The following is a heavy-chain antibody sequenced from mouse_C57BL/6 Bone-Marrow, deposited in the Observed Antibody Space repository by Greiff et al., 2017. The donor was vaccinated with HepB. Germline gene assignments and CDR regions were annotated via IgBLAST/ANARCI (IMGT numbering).Heavy chain of an antibody. D-gene: IGHD2-2*01. Sequence: EVQLQQSGPELVKPGASVKMSCKASGYTFTDYNMHWVKQSHGKSLEWIGYINPNNGGTSYNQKFKGKATLTVNKSSSTAYMELRSLTAEDSAVYYCARHYGYYWYFDVWGTGTTVTVSS. CDR2: INPNNGGT. V-gene: IGHV1-22*01. CDR3: ARHYGYYWYFDV. J-gene: IGHJ1*03. CDR1: GYTFTDYN.